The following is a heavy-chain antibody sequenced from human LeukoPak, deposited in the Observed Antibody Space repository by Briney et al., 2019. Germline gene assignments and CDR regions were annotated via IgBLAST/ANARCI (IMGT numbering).Heavy chain of an antibody. V-gene: IGHV3-23*01. CDR2: ISGSGSST. Sequence: GGSLRLSCAASGFTFSSYDMSWVRQAPGKGLEWVSGISGSGSSTYYADSVKGRFTISRDNAKNSLYLQMNSLRAEDTAVYYCATVAIYGSGSYPPSYFDYWGQGTLVTVSS. CDR3: ATVAIYGSGSYPPSYFDY. D-gene: IGHD3-10*01. J-gene: IGHJ4*02. CDR1: GFTFSSYD.